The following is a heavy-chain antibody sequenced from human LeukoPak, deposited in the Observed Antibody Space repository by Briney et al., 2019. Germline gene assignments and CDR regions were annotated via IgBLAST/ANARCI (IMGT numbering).Heavy chain of an antibody. CDR2: INPNSGGT. J-gene: IGHJ4*02. V-gene: IGHV1-2*02. CDR3: ARSSSAWYDGYYFDY. D-gene: IGHD6-19*01. CDR1: GYTFTDYS. Sequence: ASVTVSCKASGYTFTDYSMHWVRQAPGQGLEWMGWINPNSGGTNYAQKFQGGVTMTRDTPISTSYMELSRLRSDDTAVYYCARSSSAWYDGYYFDYWGQGTLVTVSS.